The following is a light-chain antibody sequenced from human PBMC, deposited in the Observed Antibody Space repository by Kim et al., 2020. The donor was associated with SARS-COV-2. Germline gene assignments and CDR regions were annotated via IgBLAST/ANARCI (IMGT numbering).Light chain of an antibody. CDR1: QDISRY. Sequence: DIQMTQSPSSLSASVGDRVTITCRASQDISRYLNWYQQKPGKAPKLLIYTASSLQSGVPSRFTGSGSGTEFTLTISSLQPEDFATYYCQQTDSADRTFGQGTKVDIK. CDR3: QQTDSADRT. V-gene: IGKV1-39*01. J-gene: IGKJ1*01. CDR2: TAS.